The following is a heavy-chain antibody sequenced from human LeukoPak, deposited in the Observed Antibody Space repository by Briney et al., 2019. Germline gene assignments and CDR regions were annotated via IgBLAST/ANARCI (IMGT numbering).Heavy chain of an antibody. Sequence: GGSLRLSCAASGFTFSSYAMSWVRQAPGKGREWVLSISSSGGSTYYADSVKGRFTISRDNSKNTLNLQMNSLRAEDTAVYYCAKGVNYDILTDWGQGTLVTVSS. CDR3: AKGVNYDILTD. D-gene: IGHD3-9*01. CDR1: GFTFSSYA. CDR2: ISSSGGST. V-gene: IGHV3-23*01. J-gene: IGHJ4*02.